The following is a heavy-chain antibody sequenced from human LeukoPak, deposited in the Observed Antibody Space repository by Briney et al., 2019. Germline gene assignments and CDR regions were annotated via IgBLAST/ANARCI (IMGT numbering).Heavy chain of an antibody. Sequence: SETLSLTCTVSGGSVSSYYWSWIRQPPGKGLEWIGYIYYSGSTNYNPSLKSRVTISVDTSKNQFSLKLSSVTAADTAVYYCTRGSIAYYYMDVWGKGTTVTISS. CDR2: IYYSGST. CDR3: TRGSIAYYYMDV. CDR1: GGSVSSYY. J-gene: IGHJ6*03. D-gene: IGHD3-22*01. V-gene: IGHV4-59*02.